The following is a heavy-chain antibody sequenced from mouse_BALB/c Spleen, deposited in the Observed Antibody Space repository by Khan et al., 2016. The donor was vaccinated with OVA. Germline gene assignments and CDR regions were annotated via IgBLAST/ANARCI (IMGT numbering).Heavy chain of an antibody. CDR3: ARCWAMDY. J-gene: IGHJ4*01. V-gene: IGHV5-15*02. Sequence: EVMLVESGGGLVQPGGSRKLSCAASGFTFSDYGMSWVRQAPGKGPEWVAFISNLAYSIYYADTVTGRFTISRENAKNTLYLEMSSLRTEDTSRYYCARCWAMDYWGQGTSVTVSS. CDR2: ISNLAYSI. CDR1: GFTFSDYG.